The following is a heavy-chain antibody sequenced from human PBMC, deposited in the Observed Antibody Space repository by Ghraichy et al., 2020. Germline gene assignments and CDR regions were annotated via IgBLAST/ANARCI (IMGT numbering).Heavy chain of an antibody. V-gene: IGHV3-48*02. CDR3: ARDDSSSWAYVSQVGTFDI. J-gene: IGHJ3*02. D-gene: IGHD6-13*01. Sequence: GGSLRLSCAVSGFTFSDYSMNWVRQAPGKGLEWVSYISSSSSTGYYADSVKGRFTISRDNAKNSLYLQMNSLRDEDTAVYYCARDDSSSWAYVSQVGTFDIWGQGTMVTVSS. CDR2: ISSSSSTG. CDR1: GFTFSDYS.